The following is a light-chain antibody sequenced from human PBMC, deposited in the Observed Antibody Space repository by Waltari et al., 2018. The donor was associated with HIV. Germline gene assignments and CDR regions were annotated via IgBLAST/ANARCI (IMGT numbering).Light chain of an antibody. Sequence: EFVLTQSPGTLSLSPGERATLSCRASQIVSSIYLSWYQQKPGQAPRLLIYRASIRATGIPDRFSGSGSGTDFTLTIGRLEPEDFAVYYCQHYGSRFRTFGQGTKVEIK. V-gene: IGKV3-20*01. J-gene: IGKJ1*01. CDR1: QIVSSIY. CDR3: QHYGSRFRT. CDR2: RAS.